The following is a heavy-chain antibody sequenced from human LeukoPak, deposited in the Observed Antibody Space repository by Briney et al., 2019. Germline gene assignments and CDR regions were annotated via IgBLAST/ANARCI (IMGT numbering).Heavy chain of an antibody. J-gene: IGHJ4*02. CDR2: INHSGST. Sequence: PSETLSLTCAVYGGSFSGYYWSWIRQPPGKGLEWIGEINHSGSTNYNPSLQSRVTMSIDTSKKQFSMKLRSVTAADTAMYYCARGAGGYHHYFDYWGQGALVTVSS. D-gene: IGHD2-8*02. V-gene: IGHV4-34*01. CDR3: ARGAGGYHHYFDY. CDR1: GGSFSGYY.